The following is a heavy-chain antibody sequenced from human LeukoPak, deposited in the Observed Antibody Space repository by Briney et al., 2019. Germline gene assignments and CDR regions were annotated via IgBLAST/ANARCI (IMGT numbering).Heavy chain of an antibody. CDR2: INHSGST. CDR3: ARSGYSYGADSFDI. J-gene: IGHJ3*02. Sequence: PSETLSLTCAVYGGSFSGYYWSWIRQPPGKGLEWIGEINHSGSTNYNPSLKSRVTISVDTSKHQFFLKLSSVTAADTALYYCARSGYSYGADSFDIWGQGTMVTVSS. V-gene: IGHV4-34*01. D-gene: IGHD5-18*01. CDR1: GGSFSGYY.